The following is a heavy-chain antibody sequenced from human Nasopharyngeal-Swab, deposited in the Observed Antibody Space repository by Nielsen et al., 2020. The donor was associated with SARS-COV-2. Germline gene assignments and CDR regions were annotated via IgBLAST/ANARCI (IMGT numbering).Heavy chain of an antibody. J-gene: IGHJ3*02. Sequence: GGSLRLSCAASGFTFSSYWMSWVRQAPGKGLEWVANIKQDGSEKYYVDSVKGRFTISRDNAKNSLYLQMNSLRAEDTAVYYCARHDYGDSHDAFDIWGQGTMATVSS. CDR1: GFTFSSYW. CDR2: IKQDGSEK. V-gene: IGHV3-7*01. D-gene: IGHD4-17*01. CDR3: ARHDYGDSHDAFDI.